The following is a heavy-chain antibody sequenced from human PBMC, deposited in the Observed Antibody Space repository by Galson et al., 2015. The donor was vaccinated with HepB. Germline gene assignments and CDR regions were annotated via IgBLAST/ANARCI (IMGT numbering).Heavy chain of an antibody. J-gene: IGHJ4*02. V-gene: IGHV2-5*01. CDR1: GFSLSSSGVG. CDR3: AHRQYDSGGDRYVY. CDR2: FYWNDDE. D-gene: IGHD3-22*01. Sequence: PALVKPTQTLTLTCTFSGFSLSSSGVGVGWIRQPPGKALEWLALFYWNDDESYSPSLKSRLTITKDASKNQLVLTMTNMDPVDTATYYCAHRQYDSGGDRYVYWGQGTLVTVSS.